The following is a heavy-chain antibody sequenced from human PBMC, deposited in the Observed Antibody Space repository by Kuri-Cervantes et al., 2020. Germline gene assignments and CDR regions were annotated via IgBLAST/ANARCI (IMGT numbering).Heavy chain of an antibody. CDR1: GFTFSSYG. Sequence: GESLKISCAASGFTFSSYGMHWVRQAPGKGLEWVAVISYDGSNKYYADSVKGRFTISRDNSKNTLYLQMNSLRVEDTAVYYCARGVVPAAMDDYYGMDVWGQGTTVTVSS. D-gene: IGHD2-2*01. CDR2: ISYDGSNK. V-gene: IGHV3-30*03. CDR3: ARGVVPAAMDDYYGMDV. J-gene: IGHJ6*02.